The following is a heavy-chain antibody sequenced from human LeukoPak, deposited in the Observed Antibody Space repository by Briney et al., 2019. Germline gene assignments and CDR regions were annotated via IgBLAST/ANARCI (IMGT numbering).Heavy chain of an antibody. CDR1: GFTFSYYW. J-gene: IGHJ4*02. D-gene: IGHD3-9*01. V-gene: IGHV3-74*01. CDR3: AREEALLEYYDILTGYYKGLDY. Sequence: GGSLRLSCAASGFTFSYYWMSWVRQAPGKGLVWVSRINSDGSSTSYADSVKGRFTISRDNAKNTLYLQMNSLRAEDTAVYYCAREEALLEYYDILTGYYKGLDYWGQGTLVTVSS. CDR2: INSDGSST.